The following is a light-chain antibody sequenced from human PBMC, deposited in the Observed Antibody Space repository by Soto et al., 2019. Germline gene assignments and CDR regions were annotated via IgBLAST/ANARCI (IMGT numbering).Light chain of an antibody. CDR3: QQSYIAPHT. Sequence: DIQMTQSPSSLSASVGDRVTITCRASQSIRTYLNWYQQKPGKVPHLLIYVASSLQSGVPSRFRGSGSGTDFTLTISSLQPEDFATYYCQQSYIAPHTFGQGTKLEIK. CDR1: QSIRTY. CDR2: VAS. J-gene: IGKJ2*01. V-gene: IGKV1-39*01.